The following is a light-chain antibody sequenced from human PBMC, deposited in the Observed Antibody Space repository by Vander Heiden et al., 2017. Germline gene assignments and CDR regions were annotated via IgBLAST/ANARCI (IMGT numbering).Light chain of an antibody. CDR3: QQLNSYPLYT. V-gene: IGKV1-9*01. CDR1: QGISSY. J-gene: IGKJ2*01. CDR2: AAS. Sequence: DIQLTQSPSFLSASVGDRVTITCRASQGISSYLAWYQQKPGKAPKLLIYAASTLQSGVPSRFSGSGYGTEFTLTISSLQPEDFATYYCQQLNSYPLYTFGQGTKLEIK.